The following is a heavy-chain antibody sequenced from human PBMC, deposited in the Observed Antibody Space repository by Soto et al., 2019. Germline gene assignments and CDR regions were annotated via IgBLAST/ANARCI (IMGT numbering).Heavy chain of an antibody. J-gene: IGHJ5*02. CDR3: AGHPYGESWFDP. D-gene: IGHD4-17*01. CDR2: IDDSGNT. CDR1: GASISSGAYD. Sequence: QVQLQESGPGLVKPSQTLSLTCTVSGASISSGAYDWSWIRQHPGKGLEWIGHIDDSGNTYYNPSIKNRVIISADTSKNNFSRRLTFVSAADTAVYYCAGHPYGESWFDPWGQGTLVTVSS. V-gene: IGHV4-31*03.